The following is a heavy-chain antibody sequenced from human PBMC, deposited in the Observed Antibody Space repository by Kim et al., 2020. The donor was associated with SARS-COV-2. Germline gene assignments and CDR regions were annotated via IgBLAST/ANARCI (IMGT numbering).Heavy chain of an antibody. J-gene: IGHJ4*02. D-gene: IGHD3-10*01. V-gene: IGHV3-23*01. CDR3: AKDFSNYYGSGSYLDY. Sequence: SVKGRFTISRDNSKNTLYLQMNSLRAEDTAVYYCAKDFSNYYGSGSYLDYWGQGTLVTVSS.